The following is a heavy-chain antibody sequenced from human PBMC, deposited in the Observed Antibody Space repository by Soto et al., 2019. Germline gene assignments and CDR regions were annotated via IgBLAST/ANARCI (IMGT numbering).Heavy chain of an antibody. V-gene: IGHV1-69*13. Sequence: SVKVSCKASGGTFSSYAISWVRQAPGQGLEWMGGIIPIFGTANYAQKFQGRVTITADESTSTAYMELSSLRSEDTAVYYCARGVTMYPGDYYYRMDVWGQGTTVTVSS. D-gene: IGHD3-10*02. CDR3: ARGVTMYPGDYYYRMDV. CDR2: IIPIFGTA. J-gene: IGHJ6*02. CDR1: GGTFSSYA.